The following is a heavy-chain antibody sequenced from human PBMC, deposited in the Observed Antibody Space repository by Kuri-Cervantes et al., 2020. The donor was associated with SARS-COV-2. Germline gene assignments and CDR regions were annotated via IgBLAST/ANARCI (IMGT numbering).Heavy chain of an antibody. CDR3: ARGGVGREQQLVRFDP. V-gene: IGHV4-39*01. J-gene: IGHJ5*02. Sequence: SETLSLTCTVSGGSISSSSYYWGWIRQPPGKGLEWIGSIYYSGSTYYNPSLKSRVTISVDTSKNQFSLKLSSVTAADTAVYYCARGGVGREQQLVRFDPWGQGTLVTVSS. CDR2: IYYSGST. CDR1: GGSISSSSYY. D-gene: IGHD6-13*01.